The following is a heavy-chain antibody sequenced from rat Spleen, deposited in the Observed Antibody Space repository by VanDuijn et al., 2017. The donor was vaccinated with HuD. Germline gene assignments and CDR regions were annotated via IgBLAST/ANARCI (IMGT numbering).Heavy chain of an antibody. Sequence: EVQLVESGGGLVQPGRSLKLSCAASGFTFSSFPMAWVRQAPKKGLEWVAYISSGGGGTYYPDSVQGRFTISRDNTKSTLYLQMDSLKSEDTATYYCTTRPYYSSLNWFPYWGQGTLVTVSS. CDR2: ISSGGGGT. D-gene: IGHD1-2*01. V-gene: IGHV5-27*01. CDR3: TTRPYYSSLNWFPY. CDR1: GFTFSSFP. J-gene: IGHJ3*01.